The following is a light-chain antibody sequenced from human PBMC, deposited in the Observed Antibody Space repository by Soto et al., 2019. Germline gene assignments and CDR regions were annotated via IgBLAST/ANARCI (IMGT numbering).Light chain of an antibody. CDR2: NNH. CDR3: ASWDDSLSGVL. CDR1: SSNIGSNP. J-gene: IGLJ2*01. V-gene: IGLV1-44*01. Sequence: QAVLTQSPSASGTPGQRVTISCSGSSSNIGSNPVHWYQQLPGSAPKLLIHNNHQRPAGVPDRFSASKSGTSASLAIGGLQSEDEADHYCASWDDSLSGVLFGGGTKLTVL.